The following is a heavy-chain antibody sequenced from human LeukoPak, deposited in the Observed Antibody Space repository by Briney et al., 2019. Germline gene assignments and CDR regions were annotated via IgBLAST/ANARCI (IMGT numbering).Heavy chain of an antibody. CDR2: INDSGGT. D-gene: IGHD3-22*01. CDR1: DGSFSGYY. CDR3: ARRVTVIYYMDL. J-gene: IGHJ6*03. Sequence: PSETLSLTCAVCDGSFSGYYWTWIRQFPGRGLEGIGEINDSGGTNYNPSLKRRVNVLVDTSKNQFSLKLTSAAAADSAVYYCARRVTVIYYMDLWGEGTTVTVSS. V-gene: IGHV4-34*01.